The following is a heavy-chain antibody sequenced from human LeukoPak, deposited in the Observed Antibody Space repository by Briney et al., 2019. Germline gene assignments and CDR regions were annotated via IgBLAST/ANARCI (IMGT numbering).Heavy chain of an antibody. Sequence: GGSLRLSCAASGFTFSDYYMSWIRQAPGKGLEWVSYISSSSSYTNYADSVKGRFTISRDNAKNSLYLQMNSLRAEDTAVYYCAKYCSGGSCYSGLYWGQGTLVTVSS. CDR3: AKYCSGGSCYSGLY. CDR1: GFTFSDYY. J-gene: IGHJ4*02. CDR2: ISSSSSYT. D-gene: IGHD2-15*01. V-gene: IGHV3-11*03.